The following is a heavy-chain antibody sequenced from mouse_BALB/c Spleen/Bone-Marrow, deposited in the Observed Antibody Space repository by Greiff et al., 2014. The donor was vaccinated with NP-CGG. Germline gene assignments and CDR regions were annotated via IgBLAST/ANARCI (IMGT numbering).Heavy chain of an antibody. CDR3: TRSGFYGYGTYFDV. V-gene: IGHV1S81*02. J-gene: IGHJ1*01. CDR1: GYTFTNYY. Sequence: QVQLQQSGAELVKPGASVKLSCKVSGYTFTNYYVYWVKQRPGQGLEWIGEINPSNGVTNLNEKFMSKATLTVDNSSSTAYMHLSSLTSEDSAVYYCTRSGFYGYGTYFDVWGAGTTVTVSS. CDR2: INPSNGVT. D-gene: IGHD1-2*01.